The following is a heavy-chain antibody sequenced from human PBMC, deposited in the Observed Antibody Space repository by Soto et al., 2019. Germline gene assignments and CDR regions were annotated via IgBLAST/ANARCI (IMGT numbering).Heavy chain of an antibody. Sequence: SETLSLTCAVSGYSISSGYYWSWIRQPPGKGLEWIGYIYYSGSTYYNPSLKSRVTISVDTSKNQFSLKLSSVTAADTAVYYCARDRHLIVVVPAAIESYYYYYYGMDVWGQGTTVTVSS. CDR2: IYYSGST. D-gene: IGHD2-2*02. CDR3: ARDRHLIVVVPAAIESYYYYYYGMDV. CDR1: GYSISSGYY. J-gene: IGHJ6*02. V-gene: IGHV4-30-4*01.